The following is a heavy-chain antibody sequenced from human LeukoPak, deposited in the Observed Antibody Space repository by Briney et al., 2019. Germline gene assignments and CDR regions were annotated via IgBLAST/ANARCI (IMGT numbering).Heavy chain of an antibody. V-gene: IGHV1-2*02. CDR2: INPNSGGT. CDR3: ARPITDYDSYGMDV. J-gene: IGHJ6*02. D-gene: IGHD3-3*01. Sequence: ASVKVSCKASGYTFTGYYMHWVRQAPGQGLEWMGWINPNSGGTNYAQKFQGRVTMTGDTSISTAYMELSRLRSDDTAVYYCARPITDYDSYGMDVWGQETTVTVSS. CDR1: GYTFTGYY.